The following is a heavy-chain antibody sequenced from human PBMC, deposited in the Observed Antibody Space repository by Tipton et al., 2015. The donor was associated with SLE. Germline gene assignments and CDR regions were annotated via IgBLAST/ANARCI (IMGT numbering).Heavy chain of an antibody. CDR2: IYHSGST. Sequence: TLSLTCTVSGGSISSGSYYWSWIRQPAGKGLEWIGSIYHSGSTYYNPSLKSRVTISVDTSKNQFSLKLSSVTAADTAVYYWARARLGYGDYERWYFDLWGRGTLVTVSS. CDR1: GGSISSGSYY. J-gene: IGHJ2*01. CDR3: ARARLGYGDYERWYFDL. D-gene: IGHD4-17*01. V-gene: IGHV4-39*07.